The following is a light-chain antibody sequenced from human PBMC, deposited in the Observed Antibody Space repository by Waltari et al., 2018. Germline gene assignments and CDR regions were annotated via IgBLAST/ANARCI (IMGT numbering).Light chain of an antibody. CDR3: SSYAGSDTFVV. CDR2: DIN. J-gene: IGLJ2*01. V-gene: IGLV2-11*01. CDR1: SGDVGGYNY. Sequence: QSALTQPRSVSGSPGQSVTIPCIGTSGDVGGYNYVSWSQHPSGQAPKLILYDINKRPSGVPDRVSGSRSGNTASLTISRLQAEDEADYYCSSYAGSDTFVVLGGGTKVTVL.